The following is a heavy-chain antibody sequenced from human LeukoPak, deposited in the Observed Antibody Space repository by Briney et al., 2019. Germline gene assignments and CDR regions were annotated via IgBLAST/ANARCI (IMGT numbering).Heavy chain of an antibody. Sequence: GGSLRLSCAASGFTFSSYWMSWVRQAPGKGLEWVANIKQDGSEKYYVDSVKGRFTISRDNAKNSLYLQMNSLRAEDTAVYYCARDWSGGSGSYFGAFDIWGQGTMVTVSS. V-gene: IGHV3-7*01. CDR1: GFTFSSYW. D-gene: IGHD3-10*01. CDR3: ARDWSGGSGSYFGAFDI. CDR2: IKQDGSEK. J-gene: IGHJ3*02.